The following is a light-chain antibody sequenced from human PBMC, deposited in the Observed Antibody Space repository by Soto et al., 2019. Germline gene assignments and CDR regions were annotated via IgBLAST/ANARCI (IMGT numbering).Light chain of an antibody. Sequence: EIVLTQSPATLSLSPGERATLSCRASQSVGSYLAWYQQKPGQPPRLLIYDASNRATGIPARFSGSGSGTDFTLTISSLEPEDFAVYHCQQRSNWPPITFGQGTRLEIK. CDR1: QSVGSY. V-gene: IGKV3-11*01. CDR3: QQRSNWPPIT. J-gene: IGKJ5*01. CDR2: DAS.